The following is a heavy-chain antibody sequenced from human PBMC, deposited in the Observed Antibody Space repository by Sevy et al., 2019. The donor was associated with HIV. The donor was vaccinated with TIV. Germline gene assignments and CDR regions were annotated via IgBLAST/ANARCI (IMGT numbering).Heavy chain of an antibody. CDR3: ARPYGSGSWEAFDI. Sequence: GGSLRLSCAASGFTFSTYTMNWVRQAPGKGLEWVSSISSSSNYIYYVDSVKGRFTISRDNAKNSLYLQMNSLRAEDTALYYCARPYGSGSWEAFDIWGQGTMVTVSS. V-gene: IGHV3-21*01. D-gene: IGHD3-10*01. CDR2: ISSSSNYI. J-gene: IGHJ3*02. CDR1: GFTFSTYT.